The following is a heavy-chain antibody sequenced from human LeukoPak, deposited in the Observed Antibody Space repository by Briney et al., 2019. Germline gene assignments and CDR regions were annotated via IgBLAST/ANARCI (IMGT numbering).Heavy chain of an antibody. CDR1: GGTFSSYA. J-gene: IGHJ4*02. CDR2: IIPIFGTA. CDR3: ARGRGGYCSGGSCYFDY. Sequence: EASVKVSCKASGGTFSSYAISWVRQAPGQGLEWMGGIIPIFGTANYAQKFQGRVTITADESTSTAYMELSSLRSEDTAVYYCARGRGGYCSGGSCYFDYWGQGTLVTVSS. V-gene: IGHV1-69*13. D-gene: IGHD2-15*01.